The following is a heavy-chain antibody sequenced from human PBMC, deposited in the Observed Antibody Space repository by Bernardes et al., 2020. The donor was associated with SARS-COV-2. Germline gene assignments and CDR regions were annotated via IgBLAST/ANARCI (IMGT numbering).Heavy chain of an antibody. Sequence: ASVKVSCKASGYTFTSYAMHWVRQAPGQRLAWMGWINAGNGNTKYSQKFQGRVTITRDTSASTAYMELSSLRSEDTAVYYCARDSDDSSGPAFDIWGQGTMVTVSS. CDR2: INAGNGNT. CDR3: ARDSDDSSGPAFDI. CDR1: GYTFTSYA. J-gene: IGHJ3*02. D-gene: IGHD3-22*01. V-gene: IGHV1-3*01.